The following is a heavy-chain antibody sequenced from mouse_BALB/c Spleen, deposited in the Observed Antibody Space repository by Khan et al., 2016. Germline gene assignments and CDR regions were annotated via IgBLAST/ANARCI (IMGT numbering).Heavy chain of an antibody. Sequence: QIQLVQSGPELKKPGETVKISCKASGYTFTDYSMHWVKQAPGKGLKWMGWINTETGEPTYADDFKGRFAFSLETSAITAYLQINNLKNEDTATYFCAPVREGGFDYWCQGTLVTVYA. V-gene: IGHV9-2-1*01. CDR3: APVREGGFDY. CDR1: GYTFTDYS. CDR2: INTETGEP. J-gene: IGHJ3*01.